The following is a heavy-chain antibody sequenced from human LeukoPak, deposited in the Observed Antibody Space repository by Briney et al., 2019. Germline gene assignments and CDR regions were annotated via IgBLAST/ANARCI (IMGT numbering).Heavy chain of an antibody. CDR1: GFTFGTHW. V-gene: IGHV3-7*01. CDR3: ARADRDYDFWSGYRGHYMDV. Sequence: GGSLRLSCAASGFTFGTHWMSWVRQAPGKGLEWVANIKQDGSEKYYVDSVKGRFTISRDNAKNSLYLQMNSLRAEDTAVYYCARADRDYDFWSGYRGHYMDVWGKGTTVTVSS. D-gene: IGHD3-3*01. CDR2: IKQDGSEK. J-gene: IGHJ6*03.